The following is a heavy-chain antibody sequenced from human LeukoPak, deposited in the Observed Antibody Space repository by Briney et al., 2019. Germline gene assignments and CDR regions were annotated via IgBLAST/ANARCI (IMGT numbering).Heavy chain of an antibody. Sequence: SETLSLTCTVSGGSISSYYWSWIRQPPGKGLEWIGYIYYSGSTNYNPSLKSRVTISVDTSKNQFSLKLSSVTAADTAVYYCARSSIAAAGTTHWGQGTLVTVSS. D-gene: IGHD6-13*01. CDR1: GGSISSYY. V-gene: IGHV4-59*08. CDR2: IYYSGST. J-gene: IGHJ4*02. CDR3: ARSSIAAAGTTH.